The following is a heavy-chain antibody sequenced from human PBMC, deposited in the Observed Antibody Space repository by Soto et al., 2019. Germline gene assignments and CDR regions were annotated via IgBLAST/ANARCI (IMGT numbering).Heavy chain of an antibody. CDR2: VNAGNGNT. D-gene: IGHD3-10*01. CDR1: GYTFTTYA. CDR3: ARGKGMEQNYYYQGMDV. J-gene: IGHJ6*02. V-gene: IGHV1-3*01. Sequence: QVQVVQSGAEVKKPGASVKISCKASGYTFTTYAMHWVRQAPGQGLEWMAWVNAGNGNTRFSPKFQGRVTISRDTSASTAYMELRSLRSADTAVYYCARGKGMEQNYYYQGMDVWGQGTTVTVS.